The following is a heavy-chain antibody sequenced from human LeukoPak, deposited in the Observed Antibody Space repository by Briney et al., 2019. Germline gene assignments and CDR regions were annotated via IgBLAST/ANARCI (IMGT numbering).Heavy chain of an antibody. D-gene: IGHD6-25*01. Sequence: SETLSLTCAVYGGSFSGYYWSWIRQPPGKGLEWIGEINHSGSTNYNPSLKSRVTVSVDTSKNQFSLKLSSVTAADTAVYYCARGRGGSYWGQGTLVTVSS. CDR1: GGSFSGYY. J-gene: IGHJ4*02. CDR3: ARGRGGSY. CDR2: INHSGST. V-gene: IGHV4-34*01.